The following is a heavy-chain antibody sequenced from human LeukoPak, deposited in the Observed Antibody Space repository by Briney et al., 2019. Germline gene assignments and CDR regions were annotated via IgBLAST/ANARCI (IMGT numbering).Heavy chain of an antibody. CDR1: GGSLNGYY. Sequence: SETLSPICAVYGGSLNGYYWSWIRQPPGKRLEWIGEIDHSGSTQYNPSLKSRVTISLDTSKKQFSLKLTSLTAADTAFYYCTRYGMAAEGIWWFDPWGQGTLVTVSS. V-gene: IGHV4-34*01. D-gene: IGHD6-13*01. CDR3: TRYGMAAEGIWWFDP. CDR2: IDHSGST. J-gene: IGHJ5*02.